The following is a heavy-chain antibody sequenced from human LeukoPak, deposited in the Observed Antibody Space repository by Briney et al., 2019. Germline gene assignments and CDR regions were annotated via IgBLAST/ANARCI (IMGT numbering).Heavy chain of an antibody. CDR2: IRGGGAP. D-gene: IGHD6-19*01. Sequence: AGGSLRLSCAASGSTFSSHTMNWVRQAPGKGLQWVSSIRGGGAPVYADSVKGRFTISRDDFKSTVFLQMDSLRPEDTAVYYCARCTIGDGSGWCTWFAPWGQGTLVTVSS. CDR1: GSTFSSHT. CDR3: ARCTIGDGSGWCTWFAP. J-gene: IGHJ5*02. V-gene: IGHV3-23*01.